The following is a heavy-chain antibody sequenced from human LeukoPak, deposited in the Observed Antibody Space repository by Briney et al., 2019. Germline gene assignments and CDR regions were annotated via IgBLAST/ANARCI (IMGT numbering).Heavy chain of an antibody. CDR3: ARDQAVTGIFDY. CDR1: GFTFSGYA. J-gene: IGHJ4*02. CDR2: IKQDGSEK. V-gene: IGHV3-7*01. Sequence: PGGSLRLSCAGSGFTFSGYAMSWVRQAPGKGLEWVANIKQDGSEKNYVDSVKGRFTISRDNAKNSLYLQMNSLRAEDTAVYYCARDQAVTGIFDYWGLGTLVTVSS. D-gene: IGHD3-10*01.